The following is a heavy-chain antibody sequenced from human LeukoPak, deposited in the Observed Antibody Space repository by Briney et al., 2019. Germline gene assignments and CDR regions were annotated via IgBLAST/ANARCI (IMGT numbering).Heavy chain of an antibody. CDR1: GFTFDDYG. CDR2: INWNGGST. J-gene: IGHJ4*02. Sequence: PGGSLRLSCAASGFTFDDYGMSWVRQAPGKGLEWVSGINWNGGSTGYADSVKGRFTISRDNSKNTLYLQMNSLRAEDTAVYYCAITPGGPDYWGQGTLVTVSS. D-gene: IGHD3-10*01. V-gene: IGHV3-20*04. CDR3: AITPGGPDY.